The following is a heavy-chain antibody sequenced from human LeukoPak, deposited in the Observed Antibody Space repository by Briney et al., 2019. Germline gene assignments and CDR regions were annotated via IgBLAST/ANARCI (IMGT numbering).Heavy chain of an antibody. V-gene: IGHV3-30*02. J-gene: IGHJ6*03. CDR3: AKENYYGSGSYYNPGGYYYYYYMDV. D-gene: IGHD3-10*01. CDR2: IRYDGSNK. Sequence: PGGSLRLSCAASGFTFSSYGMHSVRQAPGKGLEGVAFIRYDGSNKYYADSVKGRFTISRDNSKKTLYLQMNSLRAEDTAVYYCAKENYYGSGSYYNPGGYYYYYYMDVWGKGTTVTVSS. CDR1: GFTFSSYG.